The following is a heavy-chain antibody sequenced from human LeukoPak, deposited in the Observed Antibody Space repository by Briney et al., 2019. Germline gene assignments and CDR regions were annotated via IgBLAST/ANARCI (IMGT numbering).Heavy chain of an antibody. D-gene: IGHD3-22*01. CDR3: AKERGDYYDSSGYSG. CDR2: ISGSGGST. Sequence: SGGSLRLSCAASGFTFSSYAMSWVRQAPGKGLEWVSAISGSGGSTYYADSVKGRFTISRDNSKNTLYLQMNSLRAEDTAVYYCAKERGDYYDSSGYSGWGQGTLVTVSS. J-gene: IGHJ4*02. V-gene: IGHV3-23*01. CDR1: GFTFSSYA.